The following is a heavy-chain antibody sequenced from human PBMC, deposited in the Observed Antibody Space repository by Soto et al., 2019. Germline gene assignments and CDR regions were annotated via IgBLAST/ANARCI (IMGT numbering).Heavy chain of an antibody. J-gene: IGHJ4*02. CDR2: ISSSSSTI. D-gene: IGHD6-13*01. V-gene: IGHV3-48*01. CDR1: GFTFSSYS. Sequence: EVQLMESGGGLVQPGGSLRLSCAASGFTFSSYSMNWVRQAPGKGLEWVSYISSSSSTIYYADSVKGRFTISRDNAKNSLYLQMNSLRAEDTAVYYCARGTAAGGLDYWGQGTLVTVSS. CDR3: ARGTAAGGLDY.